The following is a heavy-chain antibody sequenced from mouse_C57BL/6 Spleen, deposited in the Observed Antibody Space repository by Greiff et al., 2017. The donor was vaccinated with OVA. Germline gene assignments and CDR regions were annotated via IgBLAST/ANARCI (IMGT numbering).Heavy chain of an antibody. V-gene: IGHV5-9*01. Sequence: EVKLVEFGGGLVKPGGSLKLSCAASGFTFSSYTMSWVRQTPEKRLEWVATISGGGGNTYYPDSVKGRFTISRDNAKNTLYLQMSSLRSEDTALYYCERHDGNYIYYYAMDYWGQGTSVTVSS. D-gene: IGHD2-1*01. CDR2: ISGGGGNT. CDR1: GFTFSSYT. J-gene: IGHJ4*01. CDR3: ERHDGNYIYYYAMDY.